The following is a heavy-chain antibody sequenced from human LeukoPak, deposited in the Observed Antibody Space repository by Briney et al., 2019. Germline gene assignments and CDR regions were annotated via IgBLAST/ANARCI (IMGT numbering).Heavy chain of an antibody. J-gene: IGHJ4*02. CDR3: AKGSSSGFYGLIDY. D-gene: IGHD6-19*01. Sequence: GGSLRLSCAAPGFTFSSYAMSWVRQAPGKGLEWVSGISATGGSTYYADSVKGRFTISRDNSKNMLYVHMNSLRAEDTAVYYCAKGSSSGFYGLIDYWGQGTLVTVSS. CDR1: GFTFSSYA. CDR2: ISATGGST. V-gene: IGHV3-23*01.